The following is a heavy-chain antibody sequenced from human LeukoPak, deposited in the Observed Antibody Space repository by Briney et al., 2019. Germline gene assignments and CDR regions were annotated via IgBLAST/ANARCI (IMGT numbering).Heavy chain of an antibody. D-gene: IGHD2-2*01. CDR3: ARADCSSTNCYEFDY. J-gene: IGHJ4*02. Sequence: PGGSLRLSCAASGFTFSDYYMSWIRQAPGKGLEGVSYISSSGRTIYYADSVKGRFTISRDNAKTSLYLHMNSLRAEDTAVYYCARADCSSTNCYEFDYWGQGTLVTVSS. CDR1: GFTFSDYY. V-gene: IGHV3-11*04. CDR2: ISSSGRTI.